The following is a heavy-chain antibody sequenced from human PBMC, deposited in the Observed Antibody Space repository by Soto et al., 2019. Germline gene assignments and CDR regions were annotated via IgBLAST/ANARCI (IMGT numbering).Heavy chain of an antibody. V-gene: IGHV3-30-3*02. CDR1: GFTFSSYA. D-gene: IGHD3-22*01. CDR3: AKRTGSSGYWTTDYFDY. J-gene: IGHJ4*02. CDR2: ILSDGSNK. Sequence: PGGSLRLSCAASGFTFSSYAMHWVRQAPGKGLEWVAVILSDGSNKWYVDSVKGRFTISRDNSKNTLYLQMNSLRAEDTAVYYCAKRTGSSGYWTTDYFDYWGQGTLVTVSS.